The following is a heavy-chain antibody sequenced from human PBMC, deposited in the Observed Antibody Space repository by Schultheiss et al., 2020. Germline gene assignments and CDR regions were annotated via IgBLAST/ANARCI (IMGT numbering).Heavy chain of an antibody. Sequence: SETLSLTCTVSGGSISSYYWSWIRQHPGKGLEWIGYIYYSGSTNYNPSLKSRVTISVDTSKNQFSLQLSSVTAADTAVYYCARGAGYGDYGTFDYWGQGTLVTVSS. CDR3: ARGAGYGDYGTFDY. D-gene: IGHD4-17*01. CDR1: GGSISSYY. CDR2: IYYSGST. J-gene: IGHJ4*02. V-gene: IGHV4-59*12.